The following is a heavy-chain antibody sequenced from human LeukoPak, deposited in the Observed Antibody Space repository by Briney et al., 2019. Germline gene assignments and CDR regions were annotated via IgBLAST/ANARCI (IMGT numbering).Heavy chain of an antibody. CDR2: INHSGST. CDR3: ASGYSSGWYRAFDI. J-gene: IGHJ3*02. D-gene: IGHD6-19*01. CDR1: GGSFSGYY. V-gene: IGHV4-34*01. Sequence: SETLSLTCAVYGGSFSGYYWSWLRQPPGKGLEWIGEINHSGSTNYNPSLKSRVTISVDTSKNQFSLKLSSVTAADTAVYYCASGYSSGWYRAFDIWGQGAMVTVSS.